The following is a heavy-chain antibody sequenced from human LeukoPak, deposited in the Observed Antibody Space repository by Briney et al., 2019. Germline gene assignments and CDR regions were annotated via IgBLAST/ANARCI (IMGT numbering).Heavy chain of an antibody. CDR2: VSGNNAHT. J-gene: IGHJ4*02. D-gene: IGHD2-15*01. CDR1: GYTFTNYG. V-gene: IGHV1-18*01. CDR3: AKDQCSGGTCYSMAYFDY. Sequence: ASVKVSCKASGYTFTNYGISWVRQAPGQGLEWMGWVSGNNAHTNYAQNFQGRVTMTTDTSTSTAYMELRSLTSDDTAVYYCAKDQCSGGTCYSMAYFDYRGQGTLVTVSS.